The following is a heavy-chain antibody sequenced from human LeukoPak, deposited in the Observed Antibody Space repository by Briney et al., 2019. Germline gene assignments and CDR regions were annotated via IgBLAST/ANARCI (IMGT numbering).Heavy chain of an antibody. CDR1: GYAFTDYY. Sequence: ASVKVSCKASGYAFTDYYMHWVRQAPGQGLEWMGWIHPHSGGTNYAQKFQGRITMTRDTSISTAYMDLGRLRSDDRAVYYCAREYYDSSGRKHAFNVWGQGTMVTVSS. V-gene: IGHV1-2*02. CDR2: IHPHSGGT. J-gene: IGHJ3*01. D-gene: IGHD3-22*01. CDR3: AREYYDSSGRKHAFNV.